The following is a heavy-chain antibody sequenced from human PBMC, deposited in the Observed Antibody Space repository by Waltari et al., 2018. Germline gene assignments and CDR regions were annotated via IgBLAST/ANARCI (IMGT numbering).Heavy chain of an antibody. Sequence: QVQLVESGGGVVQPGRSLRLSCAASEFTFSSYAMHWVRQAPGKGLEWGAVISYNERNIYYVDSVKGRFIISRDNSNKMLYLQMNNLRTEDTAVYYCARDYCDRTNCHGMDVWGQGTTVIVSS. CDR1: EFTFSSYA. D-gene: IGHD3-22*01. V-gene: IGHV3-30*04. CDR3: ARDYCDRTNCHGMDV. CDR2: ISYNERNI. J-gene: IGHJ6*02.